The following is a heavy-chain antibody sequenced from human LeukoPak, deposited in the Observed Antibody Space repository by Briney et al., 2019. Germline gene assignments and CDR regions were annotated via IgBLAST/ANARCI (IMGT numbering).Heavy chain of an antibody. J-gene: IGHJ4*02. Sequence: PSETLSLTCTVSGGSISSYYWSWIRQPPGEGLEWIGYIYYSGSTNYNPSLKSRVTISVDTSKNQFSLKLSSVTAADTAVYYCARLSYGAFDYWGQGTLVTVSS. CDR2: IYYSGST. V-gene: IGHV4-59*01. D-gene: IGHD4-17*01. CDR3: ARLSYGAFDY. CDR1: GGSISSYY.